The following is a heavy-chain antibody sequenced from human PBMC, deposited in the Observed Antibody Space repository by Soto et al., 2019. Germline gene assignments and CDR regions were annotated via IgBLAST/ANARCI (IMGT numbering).Heavy chain of an antibody. CDR1: GYTFTSYA. J-gene: IGHJ4*02. V-gene: IGHV1-3*01. CDR2: INAGNGNT. Sequence: GASVKVSCKASGYTFTSYAMHWVRQAPGQRLEWMGWINAGNGNTKYSQKFQGRVTITRDTSASTAYMELSSLRSEDTAVYYCARERVYDYVWGSYRSPGDVDYWGQGTLVTVSS. D-gene: IGHD3-16*02. CDR3: ARERVYDYVWGSYRSPGDVDY.